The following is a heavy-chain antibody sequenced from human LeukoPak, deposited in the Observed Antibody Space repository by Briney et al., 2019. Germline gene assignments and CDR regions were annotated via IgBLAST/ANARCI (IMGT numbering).Heavy chain of an antibody. D-gene: IGHD6-13*01. Sequence: GGSLRLSCAASEFIFSDYYISWIRQAPGKGLEWISHISSSGSVKYSADSVKGRFTISRDNARNSLYLDMNSLRAEDTAVYYCAREGLYSNNWYPGYYYMDVWGKGTTVTVSS. CDR2: ISSSGSVK. CDR3: AREGLYSNNWYPGYYYMDV. CDR1: EFIFSDYY. J-gene: IGHJ6*03. V-gene: IGHV3-11*01.